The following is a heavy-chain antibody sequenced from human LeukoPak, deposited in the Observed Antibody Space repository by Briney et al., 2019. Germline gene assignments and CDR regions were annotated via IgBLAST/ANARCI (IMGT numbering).Heavy chain of an antibody. V-gene: IGHV4-34*01. CDR1: GGSFSGNY. Sequence: SETLSLTCAVYGGSFSGNYWSWIRQPPGKGLEWIGEINHSGSTNYNPSLKSRVTISGDTSKHHFSLELRSATAADTAVYYCAISGNYFSRDAFDIWGQGTMVTVSS. CDR3: AISGNYFSRDAFDI. CDR2: INHSGST. J-gene: IGHJ3*02. D-gene: IGHD1-26*01.